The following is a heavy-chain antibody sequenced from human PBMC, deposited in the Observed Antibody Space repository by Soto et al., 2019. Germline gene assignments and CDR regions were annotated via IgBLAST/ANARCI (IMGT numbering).Heavy chain of an antibody. D-gene: IGHD3-3*01. Sequence: ASVKVSCKASGYTFTSYAMHWVRQAPGQRLEWMGWINAGNGNTKYSQKFQGRVTITRDTSASTANMKQSSLRSENTAMYYCARGFSSDLYYDFWSGYYRPYYYGMDVWGQGITVTVSS. CDR2: INAGNGNT. CDR3: ARGFSSDLYYDFWSGYYRPYYYGMDV. V-gene: IGHV1-3*01. J-gene: IGHJ6*02. CDR1: GYTFTSYA.